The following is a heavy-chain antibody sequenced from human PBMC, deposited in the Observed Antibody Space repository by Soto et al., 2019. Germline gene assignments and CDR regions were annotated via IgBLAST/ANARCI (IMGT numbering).Heavy chain of an antibody. CDR2: IFYTGTA. D-gene: IGHD2-15*01. Sequence: QVQLQESGPGLVKPSQTLSLTCTVSGGSINTGGYYWGWIRHLPGGGLEWIGHIFYTGTAYYNPSLRSRGTVSIDTSANQFSLHMYSVTAADTAMYYCARRLDDTPETFFNWFDPWGQGILVTVSS. CDR1: GGSINTGGYY. CDR3: ARRLDDTPETFFNWFDP. V-gene: IGHV4-31*03. J-gene: IGHJ5*02.